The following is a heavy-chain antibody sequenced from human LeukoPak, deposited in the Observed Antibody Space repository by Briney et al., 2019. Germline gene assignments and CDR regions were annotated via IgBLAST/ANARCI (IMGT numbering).Heavy chain of an antibody. CDR3: ARSPFHPCSWPNFDG. Sequence: GGSLRLSCTASGLTFSTYWMRWVRQARGKGREWGSYISSSGSAMYYADSVKGRFTISRDNAQNSLYLQMNSLRAEDTAVYYCARSPFHPCSWPNFDGWGQGTLVT. D-gene: IGHD6-13*01. V-gene: IGHV3-48*04. CDR2: ISSSGSAM. J-gene: IGHJ4*02. CDR1: GLTFSTYW.